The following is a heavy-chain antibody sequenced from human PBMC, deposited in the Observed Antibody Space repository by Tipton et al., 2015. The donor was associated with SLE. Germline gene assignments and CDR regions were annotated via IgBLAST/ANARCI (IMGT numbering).Heavy chain of an antibody. CDR2: INPSDGST. J-gene: IGHJ5*01. Sequence: QLVQSGAEVKKSGSSVKVSCKDSGGTFSSYAISWVRQAPGQGLEWMGMINPSDGSTTDAQKFQGRVTMTRDTSTSTVFMELSSLRSEDTAVYYCARGSPLVGATGNWFDSWGQGTLVTVSS. D-gene: IGHD1-26*01. CDR1: GGTFSSYA. V-gene: IGHV1-46*01. CDR3: ARGSPLVGATGNWFDS.